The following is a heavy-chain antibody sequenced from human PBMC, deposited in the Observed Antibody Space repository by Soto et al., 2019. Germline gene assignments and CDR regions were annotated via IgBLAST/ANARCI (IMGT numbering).Heavy chain of an antibody. CDR3: ARDYCTNGVCYREKGYYYYYGMDV. Sequence: QVQLVQSGAEVKKPGSSVKVSCKASGGTFSSYAISWVRQAPGQGLEWMGGIIPIFGTANYAQKFQGRVTITADESTSTAYMELSSLRSEDTAVYYCARDYCTNGVCYREKGYYYYYGMDVWGQGTTVTVSS. V-gene: IGHV1-69*12. CDR1: GGTFSSYA. D-gene: IGHD2-8*01. CDR2: IIPIFGTA. J-gene: IGHJ6*02.